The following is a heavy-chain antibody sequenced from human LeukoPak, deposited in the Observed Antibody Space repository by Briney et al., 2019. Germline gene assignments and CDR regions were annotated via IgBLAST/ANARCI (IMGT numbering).Heavy chain of an antibody. CDR3: ASESGYPTQFYYYYMDV. CDR1: GGTFSSYA. V-gene: IGHV1-69*05. J-gene: IGHJ6*03. CDR2: IIPIFGTA. D-gene: IGHD3-3*01. Sequence: SVKVSCEASGGTFSSYAISWVRQAPGQGLEWMGGIIPIFGTANYAQKFQGRVTITTDESTSTAYMELSSLRSEDTAGYYCASESGYPTQFYYYYMDVWGKGTTVTVSS.